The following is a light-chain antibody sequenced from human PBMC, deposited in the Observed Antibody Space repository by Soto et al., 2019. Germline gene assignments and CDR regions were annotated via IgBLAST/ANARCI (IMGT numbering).Light chain of an antibody. CDR3: QQYNGFSKT. CDR1: QTISNW. Sequence: ETQMTQTPSSLSASVGDRVTITCRASQTISNWLAWYQQKPGKAPKLLMYQASSLESGVPSRFSGSGSGTEFTLTISSLQPDDFATYYCQQYNGFSKTFGQGTKVDI. V-gene: IGKV1-5*03. CDR2: QAS. J-gene: IGKJ1*01.